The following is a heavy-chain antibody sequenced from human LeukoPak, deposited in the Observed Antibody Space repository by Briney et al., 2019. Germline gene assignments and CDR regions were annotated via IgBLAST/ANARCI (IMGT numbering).Heavy chain of an antibody. CDR2: INSDGSST. J-gene: IGHJ4*02. CDR1: GFTFSSYW. CDR3: VGSYCSGGSCYSASGY. D-gene: IGHD2-15*01. V-gene: IGHV3-74*01. Sequence: PGGSLRLSCATSGFTFSSYWMHWVRQAPGKGLVWVSRINSDGSSTSYADSVKGRFTISRDNAKNTLYLQMNSLRAEDSAVYYCVGSYCSGGSCYSASGYWGQGTLVTVSS.